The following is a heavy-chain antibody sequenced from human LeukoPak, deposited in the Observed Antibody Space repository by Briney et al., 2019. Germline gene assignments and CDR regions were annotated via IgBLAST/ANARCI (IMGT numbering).Heavy chain of an antibody. J-gene: IGHJ4*02. CDR2: IYYSGST. V-gene: IGHV4-59*01. CDR1: GGSISSYY. Sequence: SETLSLTCTVSGGSISSYYWSWIRQPPGKGLEWIGYIYYSGSTNYNPSLKSRVTISVDTSKNQFSLKLSSVTAADTAVYYCARGDYYDSSGYHYWGQGTLVTVSS. D-gene: IGHD3-22*01. CDR3: ARGDYYDSSGYHY.